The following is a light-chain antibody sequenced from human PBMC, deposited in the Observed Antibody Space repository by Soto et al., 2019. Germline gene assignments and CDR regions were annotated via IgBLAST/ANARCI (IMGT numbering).Light chain of an antibody. Sequence: QSALTQPPCAPVSLGQSVTISCTGTSSDVGGYNYVSWYQQHPGKAPKLMIYAVSKRSSEVPDRFSGSKSGNTASLTVSGLQAEDEADYYCSSYAGINNLVFGTGTKVTVL. CDR3: SSYAGINNLV. J-gene: IGLJ1*01. CDR2: AVS. CDR1: SSDVGGYNY. V-gene: IGLV2-8*01.